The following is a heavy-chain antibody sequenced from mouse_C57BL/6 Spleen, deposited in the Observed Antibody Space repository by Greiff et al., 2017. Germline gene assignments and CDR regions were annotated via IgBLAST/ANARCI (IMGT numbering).Heavy chain of an antibody. CDR3: ARFNYYGSSYWYFDV. Sequence: QVQLQQSGAELVKPGASVKISCKASGYAFSSYWMNWVKQRPGKGLEWIGQIYPGDGDTNYNGKFKGKATLTADKSSSTAYMQLSSLTSEESTVYFCARFNYYGSSYWYFDVWGTGTTVTVSS. J-gene: IGHJ1*03. CDR1: GYAFSSYW. CDR2: IYPGDGDT. D-gene: IGHD1-1*01. V-gene: IGHV1-80*01.